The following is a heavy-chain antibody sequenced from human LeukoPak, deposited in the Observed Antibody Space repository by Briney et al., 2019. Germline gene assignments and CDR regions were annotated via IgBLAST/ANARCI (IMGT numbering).Heavy chain of an antibody. V-gene: IGHV4-38-2*02. CDR2: IYYSGST. CDR3: ARLLRSGYDFDY. CDR1: GYSISSGYY. J-gene: IGHJ4*02. D-gene: IGHD5-12*01. Sequence: SETLSLTCTVSGYSISSGYYWGWIRQPPGKGLEWIGSIYYSGSTYYNPSLKSRVTISVDTSKNQFSLKLSSVTAADTAVYYCARLLRSGYDFDYWGQGTLVTVSS.